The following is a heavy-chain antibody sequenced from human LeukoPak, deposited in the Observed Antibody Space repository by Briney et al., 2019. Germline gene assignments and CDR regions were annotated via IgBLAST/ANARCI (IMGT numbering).Heavy chain of an antibody. J-gene: IGHJ4*02. D-gene: IGHD1-1*01. V-gene: IGHV3-30*02. CDR1: GFSFSDYG. CDR2: IRYDGSQE. Sequence: SGGALRLSCAASGFSFSDYGMHWVRQAPGKGLEWLSFIRYDGSQEFYAESAKGRATISRDNSLNTLSLQMNSLREEDTAVYYCAKDGSGIAYDEIGYFDSWGQGILVTVSS. CDR3: AKDGSGIAYDEIGYFDS.